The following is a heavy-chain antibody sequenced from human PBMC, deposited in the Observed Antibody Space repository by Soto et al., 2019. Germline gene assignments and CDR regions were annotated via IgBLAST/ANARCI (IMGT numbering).Heavy chain of an antibody. Sequence: SLRLSCAASGFTFSSYWMHWVRQAPGKGLVWVSRINSDGSSTSYADSVKGRFTISRDNAKNTLYLQMNSLRAEDTAVYYCARDPYYDFWSGSPGAFDIWGQGTMVTVSS. CDR1: GFTFSSYW. CDR2: INSDGSST. V-gene: IGHV3-74*01. D-gene: IGHD3-3*01. J-gene: IGHJ3*02. CDR3: ARDPYYDFWSGSPGAFDI.